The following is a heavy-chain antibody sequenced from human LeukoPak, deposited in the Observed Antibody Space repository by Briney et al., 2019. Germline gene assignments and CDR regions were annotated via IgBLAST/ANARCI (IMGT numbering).Heavy chain of an antibody. J-gene: IGHJ4*02. D-gene: IGHD3-3*01. V-gene: IGHV4-34*01. CDR3: ATTPTIFGVVPSLFDY. CDR2: INHSGGT. CDR1: GGSFSGYY. Sequence: SETLSLTHAVYGGSFSGYYWSWIRQPPGKGLEWIGEINHSGGTNYNPSLKSRVTISVDTSKNQFSLKLSSVTAADTAVYYCATTPTIFGVVPSLFDYWGQGTLVTVSS.